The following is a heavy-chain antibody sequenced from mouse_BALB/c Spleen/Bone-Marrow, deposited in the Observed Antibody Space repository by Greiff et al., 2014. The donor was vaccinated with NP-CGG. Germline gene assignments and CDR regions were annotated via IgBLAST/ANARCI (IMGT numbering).Heavy chain of an antibody. J-gene: IGHJ1*01. V-gene: IGHV5-17*02. CDR2: ISSGSSTI. D-gene: IGHD1-1*01. CDR1: GFTFSSFG. CDR3: ARRGSNHWYFDV. Sequence: EVQGVESGGGLMQPGGSRKLSCAASGFTFSSFGMHWVRQAPEKGLEWVAYISSGSSTIYYADTVKGRFTISRDNPKNTLFLQMTSLRSEDTAMYYCARRGSNHWYFDVWGAGTTVTVSS.